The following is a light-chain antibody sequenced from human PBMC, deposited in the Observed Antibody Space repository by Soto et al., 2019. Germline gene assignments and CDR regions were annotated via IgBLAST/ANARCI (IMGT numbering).Light chain of an antibody. CDR2: DAS. CDR3: QQYNDWPPYT. CDR1: QSVSSS. J-gene: IGKJ2*01. V-gene: IGKV3-11*02. Sequence: EIVLTQTPATLSLSPGERATLSCRASQSVSSSLAWYQQKPGQAPRLLIYDASTRATGIPARFSGGGYGRDFTLTISSVQSEDIAVYYCQQYNDWPPYTFGQGTKVDIK.